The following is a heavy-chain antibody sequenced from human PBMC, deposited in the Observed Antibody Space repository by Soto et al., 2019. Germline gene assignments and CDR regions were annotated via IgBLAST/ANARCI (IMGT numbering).Heavy chain of an antibody. Sequence: QVQLQESGPGLVKPSETLSLTCTVSGGSISSYYWSWIRQPPGKGLEWIGYIYYSGSTNYNPSLKSRVTISVDTSKNQFSLKLSSVTAADTAVYYCAREGLTGTIGLYYYYGMDVWGQVTTVTVSS. CDR1: GGSISSYY. J-gene: IGHJ6*02. D-gene: IGHD1-7*01. V-gene: IGHV4-59*01. CDR3: AREGLTGTIGLYYYYGMDV. CDR2: IYYSGST.